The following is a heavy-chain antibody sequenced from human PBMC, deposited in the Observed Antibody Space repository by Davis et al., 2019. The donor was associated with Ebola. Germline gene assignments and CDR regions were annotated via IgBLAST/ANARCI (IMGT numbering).Heavy chain of an antibody. J-gene: IGHJ3*02. D-gene: IGHD1-26*01. Sequence: AASVKVSCKASGYTFTSYGISWVRQAPGQGLEWMGWISAYNGNTNYAQKLQGRVTMTTDTSTSTAYMELRSLRSDDTAVYYCASGSIVGALDAFDIWGQGTMVTVSS. CDR1: GYTFTSYG. V-gene: IGHV1-18*01. CDR3: ASGSIVGALDAFDI. CDR2: ISAYNGNT.